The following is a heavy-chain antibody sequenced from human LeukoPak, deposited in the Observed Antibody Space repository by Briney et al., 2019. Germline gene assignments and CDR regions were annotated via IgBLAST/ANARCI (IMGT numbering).Heavy chain of an antibody. D-gene: IGHD3-22*01. J-gene: IGHJ3*02. V-gene: IGHV4-61*02. CDR2: IYTSGST. CDR1: GYSISSGYH. Sequence: PSETLSLTCTVSGYSISSGYHWGWIRQPAGKGLEWIGRIYTSGSTNYNPSLKSRVTISVDTSKNQFSLKLSSVTAADTAVYYCARLSPPNYYDSSGYYYGDAFDIWGQGTMVTVSS. CDR3: ARLSPPNYYDSSGYYYGDAFDI.